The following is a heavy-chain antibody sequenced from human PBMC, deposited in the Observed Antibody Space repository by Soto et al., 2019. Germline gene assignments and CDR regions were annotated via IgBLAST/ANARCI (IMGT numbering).Heavy chain of an antibody. CDR1: GVSISSGGYY. V-gene: IGHV4-31*03. Sequence: TLSVTCPVSGVSISSGGYYWSWIRQHPGKGLEWIGYIYYSGSTYYNPSLKSRVTISVDTSKNQFSLKLSSVTAADTDVYYCARLVVRGVKSWFDPWGQGTLVTVSS. CDR2: IYYSGST. J-gene: IGHJ5*02. CDR3: ARLVVRGVKSWFDP. D-gene: IGHD3-10*01.